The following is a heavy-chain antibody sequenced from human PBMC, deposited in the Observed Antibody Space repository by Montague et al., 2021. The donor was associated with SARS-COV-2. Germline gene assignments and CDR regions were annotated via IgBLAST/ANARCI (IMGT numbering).Heavy chain of an antibody. CDR3: ARVRYIRGWIQQFEY. CDR2: IYYSGTT. CDR1: GGSISSSYYY. D-gene: IGHD6-19*01. Sequence: SETRSLTCTVSGGSISSSYYYWGWIRQPPGKGLEWIGRIYYSGTTYYNPSLQSRVTISVDTSKKQFSLKLSSVTAADTAVYYCARVRYIRGWIQQFEYWGQGTLVTVSS. J-gene: IGHJ4*02. V-gene: IGHV4-39*01.